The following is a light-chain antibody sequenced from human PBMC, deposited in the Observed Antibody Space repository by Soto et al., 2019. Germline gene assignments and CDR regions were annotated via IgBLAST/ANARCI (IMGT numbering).Light chain of an antibody. CDR3: QAYASSLSGWV. V-gene: IGLV1-40*01. J-gene: IGLJ3*02. CDR2: GNS. Sequence: QSVLTQPPSVSGAPGQRVTISCTGSSSNIGAGYDVHWYQQLPGTAPKLLIYGNSNRPSGVPDRFSGSKSGSSASLASTGLQAEDEVDYYCQAYASSLSGWVFGGGTQLTVL. CDR1: SSNIGAGYD.